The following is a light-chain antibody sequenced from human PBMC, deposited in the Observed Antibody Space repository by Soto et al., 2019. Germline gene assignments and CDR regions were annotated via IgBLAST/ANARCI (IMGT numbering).Light chain of an antibody. CDR2: DAS. Sequence: EIVLTQSPSTLSLSKGERATLSCRASQSVNTYLAWYQQKPGQPPRLLIYDASNRATGIPARFSGSGSGTDFTLTISRLEPEDFAVYYCQQYGSSSITFGQGTRLE. V-gene: IGKV3-20*01. J-gene: IGKJ5*01. CDR3: QQYGSSSIT. CDR1: QSVNTY.